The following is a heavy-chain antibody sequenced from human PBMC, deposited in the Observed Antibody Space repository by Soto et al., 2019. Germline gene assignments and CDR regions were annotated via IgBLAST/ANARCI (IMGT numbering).Heavy chain of an antibody. Sequence: EVQLVESGGGLVQPGGSLRLSCVASGFTFSTYWMHWVRQAPGKGLVWVSRINGDGTRTTYADSVEGRFTISRDNAKNTLYLQMNSLRAEDTAVYFCVRVPTGGYAFALDDYWGQGPLVTVSS. CDR1: GFTFSTYW. D-gene: IGHD5-12*01. CDR2: INGDGTRT. V-gene: IGHV3-74*01. CDR3: VRVPTGGYAFALDDY. J-gene: IGHJ4*02.